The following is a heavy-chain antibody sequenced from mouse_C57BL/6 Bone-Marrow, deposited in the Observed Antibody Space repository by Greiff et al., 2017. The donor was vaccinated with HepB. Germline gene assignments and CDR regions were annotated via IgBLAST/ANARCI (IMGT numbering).Heavy chain of an antibody. CDR3: ARSGYYCLAWFAY. D-gene: IGHD2-3*01. CDR2: ISSGSSTI. V-gene: IGHV5-17*01. CDR1: GFTFSDYG. Sequence: EVKLVESGGGLVQPGGSLKLSCAASGFTFSDYGMHWVRQAPEKGLEWVAYISSGSSTIYYADTVKGRVTISRDNAKNTLFLQMTSLRYEDTAMYYCARSGYYCLAWFAYWGQGTLVTVSA. J-gene: IGHJ3*01.